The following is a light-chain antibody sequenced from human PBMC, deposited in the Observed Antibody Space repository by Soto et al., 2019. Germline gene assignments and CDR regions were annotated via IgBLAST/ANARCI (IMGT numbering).Light chain of an antibody. CDR1: QSVSSTY. J-gene: IGKJ1*01. CDR3: QQYGSALTWT. V-gene: IGKV3-20*01. Sequence: EIVLTQSPGTLSLSPGERATLSCRASQSVSSTYLAWYQHKPGQPPTLLIYGASSRVTGIPDRFSGSGSGTDFPLTISRLEPEDFAVYYCQQYGSALTWTFGQGTKVEIK. CDR2: GAS.